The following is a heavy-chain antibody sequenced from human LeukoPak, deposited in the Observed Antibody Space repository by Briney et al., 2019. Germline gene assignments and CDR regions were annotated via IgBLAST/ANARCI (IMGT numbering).Heavy chain of an antibody. CDR1: GFTFDDYA. J-gene: IGHJ5*02. CDR2: ISWNSGSI. CDR3: AKGYSSGWYGNWFDP. Sequence: GRSLRLSCAASGFTFDDYAMHWVRHAPGKGLEWVSGISWNSGSIGYADSVKGRFTISRDNAKNSLYLQMNSLRAEDTALYYCAKGYSSGWYGNWFDPWGQGTVVTVSS. D-gene: IGHD6-19*01. V-gene: IGHV3-9*01.